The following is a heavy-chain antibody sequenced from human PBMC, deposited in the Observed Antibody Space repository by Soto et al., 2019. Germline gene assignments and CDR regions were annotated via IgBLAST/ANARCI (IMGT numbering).Heavy chain of an antibody. CDR2: IYPGDSDT. CDR1: GCSFTNHG. J-gene: IGHJ6*02. V-gene: IGHV5-51*01. CDR3: ARLPYSGSYYGYYYYGMDV. D-gene: IGHD1-26*01. Sequence: RVPRKGAGCSFTNHGSGRVRQMPGKGLEWMGIIYPGDSDTRYSPSFQGQVTISADKSISTAYLQWSSLKASDTAMYYCARLPYSGSYYGYYYYGMDVWGQGTTVT.